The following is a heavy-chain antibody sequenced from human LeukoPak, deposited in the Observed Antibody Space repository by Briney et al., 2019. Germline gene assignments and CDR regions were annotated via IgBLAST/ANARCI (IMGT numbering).Heavy chain of an antibody. V-gene: IGHV4-31*11. CDR3: ARAPRSYDSSGYCDY. CDR1: GGSIRSGGYY. J-gene: IGHJ4*02. Sequence: SQTLSVNCALPGGSIRSGGYYWIWIHQHSGKRLEWVEYIYYSGSTYYNPSLESRVTISVDTSKNQFSLKLSSVTAADTAVYYCARAPRSYDSSGYCDYWGQGTLVTVSS. CDR2: IYYSGST. D-gene: IGHD3-22*01.